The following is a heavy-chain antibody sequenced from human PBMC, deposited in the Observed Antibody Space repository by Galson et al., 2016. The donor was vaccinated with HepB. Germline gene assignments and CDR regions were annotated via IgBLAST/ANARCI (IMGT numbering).Heavy chain of an antibody. CDR3: AKDLGIVVVPSAIDY. Sequence: SLRLSCAASGFTFSSYAMSWVRQAPGKGLEWVSGISGSGDRRYYADSVKGRFIISRDNSKNTVYLQMNSLRVEDTAVYYCAKDLGIVVVPSAIDYWGQGTQVTVSS. V-gene: IGHV3-23*01. J-gene: IGHJ4*02. CDR2: ISGSGDRR. CDR1: GFTFSSYA. D-gene: IGHD2-2*01.